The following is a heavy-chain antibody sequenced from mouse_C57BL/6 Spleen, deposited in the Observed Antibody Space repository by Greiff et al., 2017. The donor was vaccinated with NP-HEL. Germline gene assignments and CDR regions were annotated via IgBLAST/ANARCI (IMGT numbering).Heavy chain of an antibody. Sequence: EVQLQQSGPELVKPGASVKISCKASGYTFTDYYMNWVKQSHGKSLEWIGDINPNNGGTSYNQKFKGKATLTVDKSSSTAYMELRSLTSEDSAVYDCSRNHYGSSAGFAYWGQGTLVTVSA. CDR3: SRNHYGSSAGFAY. CDR1: GYTFTDYY. J-gene: IGHJ3*01. V-gene: IGHV1-26*01. D-gene: IGHD1-1*01. CDR2: INPNNGGT.